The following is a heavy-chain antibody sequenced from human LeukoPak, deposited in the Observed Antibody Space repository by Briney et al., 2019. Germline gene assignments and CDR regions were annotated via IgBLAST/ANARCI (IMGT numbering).Heavy chain of an antibody. CDR2: IYYSGST. Sequence: SETLSLTCTVSGGSISSYYWSWIRQPPGKGLEWIGYIYYSGSTNYNPSLKSRVTISVDTSKNQFSLKLSSVTAADTAVYYCARDVSTGPTRWFDPWGQGTLVTVSS. D-gene: IGHD4-17*01. CDR3: ARDVSTGPTRWFDP. CDR1: GGSISSYY. V-gene: IGHV4-59*01. J-gene: IGHJ5*02.